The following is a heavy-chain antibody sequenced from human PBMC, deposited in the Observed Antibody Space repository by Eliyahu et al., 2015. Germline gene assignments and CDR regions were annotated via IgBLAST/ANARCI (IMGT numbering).Heavy chain of an antibody. CDR2: XSSSSSTI. J-gene: IGHJ4*02. Sequence: EVQLVESGGGLVQPGGSLXLSCAASXFPFSXYSXNWVRQXXGKGLEWVSXXSSSSSTIYYADSVKGRFTISRDNAKNSLYLQMNSLRDEDTAVYYCARDPMGVVIAVFDYWGQGTLVTVSS. CDR3: ARDPMGVVIAVFDY. CDR1: XFPFSXYS. D-gene: IGHD3-3*01. V-gene: IGHV3-48*02.